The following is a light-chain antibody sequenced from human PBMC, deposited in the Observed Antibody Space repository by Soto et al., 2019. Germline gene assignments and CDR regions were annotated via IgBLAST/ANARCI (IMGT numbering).Light chain of an antibody. CDR2: GAS. J-gene: IGKJ1*01. CDR1: QSVSINY. CDR3: QQYGSSPQT. Sequence: ESGFTQSPGTLSLSPGERATLSCKANQSVSINYLAWYQQKPGQAPRLLIYGASSRATGIPDRFSGSGSGTDFTLTISRLEPEDFAVYYCQQYGSSPQTFGQGTKVEIK. V-gene: IGKV3-20*01.